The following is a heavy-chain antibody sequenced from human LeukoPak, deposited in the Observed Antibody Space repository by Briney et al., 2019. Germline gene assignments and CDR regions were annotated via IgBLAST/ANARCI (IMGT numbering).Heavy chain of an antibody. CDR3: ANAPMYSSLHSFDY. D-gene: IGHD6-6*01. V-gene: IGHV3-23*01. J-gene: IGHJ4*02. Sequence: TGGSLRLSCAASGFTFSGCAMSWVRQAPGKGLEWVSAISGSGGSTYYADSVKGRFTISRDNSKNTLYLQMNSLRAEDTAVYYCANAPMYSSLHSFDYWGQGTLVTVSS. CDR2: ISGSGGST. CDR1: GFTFSGCA.